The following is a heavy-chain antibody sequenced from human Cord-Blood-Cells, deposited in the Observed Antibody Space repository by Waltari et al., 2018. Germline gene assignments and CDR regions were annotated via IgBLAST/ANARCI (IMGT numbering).Heavy chain of an antibody. CDR1: GFTFSSYW. J-gene: IGHJ3*02. CDR2: INSDGSST. D-gene: IGHD3-10*01. V-gene: IGHV3-74*01. Sequence: EVQLVESGGGLVQPGGSLRLSCAASGFTFSSYWMHWVRQAPGKGLGWVSRINSDGSSTSYADSVKGRFTISRDNAKNTLYLQMNSLRAEDTAVYYCARRVQGVISDAFDIWGQGTMVTVSS. CDR3: ARRVQGVISDAFDI.